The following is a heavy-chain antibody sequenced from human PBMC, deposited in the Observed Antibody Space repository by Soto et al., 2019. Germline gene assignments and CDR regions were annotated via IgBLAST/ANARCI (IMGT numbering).Heavy chain of an antibody. CDR3: ARRYYYASGAYFFDY. CDR2: IYPGDSNT. J-gene: IGHJ4*02. Sequence: GESLKISCQGSGYSFTSHWINWVRQMPGKGLEWMGIIYPGDSNTRYSPSFQGQVTIPADKSISTAFLQWSSLQASDTAIYYCARRYYYASGAYFFDYWGQGTLVTVSS. V-gene: IGHV5-51*01. CDR1: GYSFTSHW. D-gene: IGHD3-10*01.